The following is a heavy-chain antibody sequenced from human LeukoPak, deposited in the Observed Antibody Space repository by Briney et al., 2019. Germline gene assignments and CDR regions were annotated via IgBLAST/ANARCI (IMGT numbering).Heavy chain of an antibody. CDR3: VRHDGRGGATMGAFDS. CDR1: GGSISRTNYY. CDR2: VYYGRTT. Sequence: SETLSLTCTVSGGSISRTNYYWGWIRQSPGKGLEWIGTVYYGRTTYYNPSLDGRVTISLDTSANHFSLQLNSVTAADTAVYYCVRHDGRGGATMGAFDSWGQGSLVTVSS. V-gene: IGHV4-39*01. J-gene: IGHJ5*01. D-gene: IGHD5-12*01.